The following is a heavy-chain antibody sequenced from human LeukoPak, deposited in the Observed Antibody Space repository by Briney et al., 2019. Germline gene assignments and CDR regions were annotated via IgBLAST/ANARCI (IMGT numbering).Heavy chain of an antibody. CDR3: ARRSAFDI. CDR2: ISSSSSTI. J-gene: IGHJ3*02. V-gene: IGHV3-48*01. Sequence: GGSLRLSCAASGFTFSSYSMTWVRQAPGKGLEWVSYISSSSSTIYYADSVKGRFTISRDNAKNSLCLQMNSLRAEDTAVYYCARRSAFDIWGQGTMVTVSS. D-gene: IGHD1-26*01. CDR1: GFTFSSYS.